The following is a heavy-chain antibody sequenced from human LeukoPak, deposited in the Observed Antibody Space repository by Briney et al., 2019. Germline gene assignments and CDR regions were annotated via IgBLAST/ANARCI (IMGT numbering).Heavy chain of an antibody. CDR1: GFTFSNAW. CDR2: IKSKTDGGAT. D-gene: IGHD3-10*01. Sequence: GGSLRLSXAASGFTFSNAWMSWVRQAPGMGLEWVGRIKSKTDGGATDYAAPVKGRFTISRDDSKNTLYLQMNSLKTEDTAVYYCTTFPLLWFGELLFYWGQGTLVTVSS. CDR3: TTFPLLWFGELLFY. V-gene: IGHV3-15*01. J-gene: IGHJ4*02.